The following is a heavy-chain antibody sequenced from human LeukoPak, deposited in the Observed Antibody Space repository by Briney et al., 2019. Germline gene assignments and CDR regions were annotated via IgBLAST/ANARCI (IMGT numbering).Heavy chain of an antibody. Sequence: GASVKVSCKASGYTFTGYYMHWVRQAPGQGLEWMGWINPNSGGTNYAQKFQGWVTMTRDTSISTAYMELSRLRSDDTAVYYCARVRGWAAGPTHGMDVWGQGTTVTVSS. CDR2: INPNSGGT. V-gene: IGHV1-2*04. CDR3: ARVRGWAAGPTHGMDV. CDR1: GYTFTGYY. J-gene: IGHJ6*02. D-gene: IGHD6-13*01.